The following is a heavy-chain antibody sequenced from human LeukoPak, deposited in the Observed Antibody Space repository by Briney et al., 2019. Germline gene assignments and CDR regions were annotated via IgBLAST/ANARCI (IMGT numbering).Heavy chain of an antibody. D-gene: IGHD4-11*01. CDR1: GFTFSDYY. V-gene: IGHV3-11*05. CDR3: AKDLYSNYGPADY. Sequence: GGSLRLSCAASGFTFSDYYMSWIRQAPGKGLEWVSYISSSSSYTHYADSVGGRFTISRDNSKNTLFLQMNSLRDEDTAVYYCAKDLYSNYGPADYWGQGNLVTVSS. CDR2: ISSSSSYT. J-gene: IGHJ4*02.